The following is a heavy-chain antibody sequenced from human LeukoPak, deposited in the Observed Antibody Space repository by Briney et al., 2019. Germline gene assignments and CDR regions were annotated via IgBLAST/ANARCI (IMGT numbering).Heavy chain of an antibody. V-gene: IGHV4-61*02. CDR2: IYTSGST. CDR1: GGSISSGSYY. CDR3: ARHDVTEVAFDI. Sequence: TSQTLSLTCTVSGGSISSGSYYWSWIRQPAGKGLEWIGRIYTSGSTNYNPSLKSRVTISVDTSKNQFSLKLSSVTAADTAVYYCARHDVTEVAFDIWGQGTMVTVSS. J-gene: IGHJ3*02.